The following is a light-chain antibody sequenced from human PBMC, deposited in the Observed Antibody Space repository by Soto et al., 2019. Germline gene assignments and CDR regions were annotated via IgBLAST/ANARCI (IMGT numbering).Light chain of an antibody. V-gene: IGLV2-23*01. CDR2: EGS. CDR1: SSDIGSYNL. Sequence: QSALTQPGSVSGSPGQSITISCSGTSSDIGSYNLVSWYQQHPGKAPKVIIFEGSRLPSGVSSRFSGSKSGNTASLTISGLRPEDEADYYCSSYAGSNSLVVFGGGTKVTVL. J-gene: IGLJ2*01. CDR3: SSYAGSNSLVV.